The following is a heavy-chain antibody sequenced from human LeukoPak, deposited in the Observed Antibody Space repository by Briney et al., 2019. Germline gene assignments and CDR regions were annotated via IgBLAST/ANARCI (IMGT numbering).Heavy chain of an antibody. D-gene: IGHD6-6*01. CDR3: ARVGAARNTVGRDYYYYMDV. Sequence: ASVKVSCKASGYTFTSYGISWVRQAPGQGLEWMGWISAYNGNTNYAQKLQGRVTMTTDTSTSTAYMELRSLRSDDTAVYYCARVGAARNTVGRDYYYYMDVWGKGTTVTVSS. CDR2: ISAYNGNT. CDR1: GYTFTSYG. J-gene: IGHJ6*03. V-gene: IGHV1-18*01.